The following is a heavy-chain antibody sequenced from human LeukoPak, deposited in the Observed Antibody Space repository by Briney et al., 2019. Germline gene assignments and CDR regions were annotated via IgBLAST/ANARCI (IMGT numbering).Heavy chain of an antibody. Sequence: GASVKVSCKASGYTFTSYHITWVRHSTGQGLEWMGWMDPSSGDAGFAPKFQGRVTMTRDTSISTAYMEVSKLRFEDTAVYYCARVDVAMITGDFDYWGQGTRVIVSS. V-gene: IGHV1-8*02. CDR3: ARVDVAMITGDFDY. J-gene: IGHJ4*02. CDR2: MDPSSGDA. CDR1: GYTFTSYH. D-gene: IGHD3-16*01.